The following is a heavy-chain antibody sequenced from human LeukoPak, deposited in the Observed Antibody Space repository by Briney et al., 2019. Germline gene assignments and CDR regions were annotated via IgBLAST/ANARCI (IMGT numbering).Heavy chain of an antibody. D-gene: IGHD2-8*02. V-gene: IGHV4-59*01. Sequence: PSETLSLTCTVSGGSISSYSWSWIRQPPGPGLEWIGYIYYSGSTNYNPSLKSRVTISVDTSKNQFSLKLSSVTAADTAVYYCARDSGRDAFDIWGQGTMVTVSS. J-gene: IGHJ3*02. CDR3: ARDSGRDAFDI. CDR1: GGSISSYS. CDR2: IYYSGST.